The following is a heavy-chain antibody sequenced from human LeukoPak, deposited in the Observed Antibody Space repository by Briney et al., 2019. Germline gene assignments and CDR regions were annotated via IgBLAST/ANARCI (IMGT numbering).Heavy chain of an antibody. CDR3: AKDLKVRGVRNWFDP. Sequence: GGSLRLSCAASGFTFSSYGMHWVRQAPGKGLEWVAFIRYDGSNKYYADSVKGRFTISRDNSKNTLYLQMNSLRAEDTAVYYCAKDLKVRGVRNWFDPWGQGTLVTVSS. CDR2: IRYDGSNK. J-gene: IGHJ5*02. V-gene: IGHV3-30*02. D-gene: IGHD3-10*01. CDR1: GFTFSSYG.